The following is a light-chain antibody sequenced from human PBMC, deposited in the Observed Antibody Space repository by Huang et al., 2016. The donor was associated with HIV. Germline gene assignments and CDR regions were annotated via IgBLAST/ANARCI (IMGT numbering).Light chain of an antibody. CDR3: QQYYTIPG. CDR2: WAS. Sequence: DIVLTQSPDSLAVSLGERSTIHCKSSQNVLSSSNNKNYLAWYQLKPGQPPKLVIYWASTRESGVPDRFSGSGSGTDFTLTINNLQPEDVAIYYCQQYYTIPGFGQGTKVEI. CDR1: QNVLSSSNNKNY. V-gene: IGKV4-1*01. J-gene: IGKJ1*01.